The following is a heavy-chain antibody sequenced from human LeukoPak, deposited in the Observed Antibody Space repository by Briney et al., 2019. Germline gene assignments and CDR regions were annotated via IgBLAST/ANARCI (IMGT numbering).Heavy chain of an antibody. CDR3: AKGLGRRSSSWDMLNH. V-gene: IGHV3-23*01. Sequence: PGGSETLVCSASGFTVSSSAMTWVRQAPGKGLEWVSATSGSGASTYYADSVRGRFTISRENTKNTLHLQMNRLRVEDTAVFYCAKGLGRRSSSWDMLNHWGQGTLVTVSS. CDR2: TSGSGAST. CDR1: GFTVSSSA. J-gene: IGHJ4*02. D-gene: IGHD6-13*01.